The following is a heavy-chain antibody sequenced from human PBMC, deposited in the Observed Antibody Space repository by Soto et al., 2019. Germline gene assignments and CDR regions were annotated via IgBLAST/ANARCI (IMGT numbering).Heavy chain of an antibody. J-gene: IGHJ2*01. Sequence: GGSLRLSCAASGFTFSSYSMNWVRQAPGKGLEWVSYISGSSSTIYYADSVKGRFTISRDNAKNSLYLQMNSLRDEDTAVYYCASGDFWRAGGFDLWGRGTLVTVSS. CDR3: ASGDFWRAGGFDL. CDR2: ISGSSSTI. V-gene: IGHV3-48*02. CDR1: GFTFSSYS. D-gene: IGHD3-3*01.